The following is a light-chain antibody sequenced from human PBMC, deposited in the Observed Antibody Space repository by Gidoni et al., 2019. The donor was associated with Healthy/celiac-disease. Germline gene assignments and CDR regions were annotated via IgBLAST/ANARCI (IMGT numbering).Light chain of an antibody. CDR2: DAS. J-gene: IGKJ1*01. CDR3: QQSYSTPQT. Sequence: DIQMTQSPSSLSASVGDRVTITGRASPSISSYLNWYQQKPGKTPKLLIYDASSLQSGVPSRFSGSGSGTDFNLTISSLQPEYFATYYCQQSYSTPQTFGQGTKVEIK. V-gene: IGKV1-39*01. CDR1: PSISSY.